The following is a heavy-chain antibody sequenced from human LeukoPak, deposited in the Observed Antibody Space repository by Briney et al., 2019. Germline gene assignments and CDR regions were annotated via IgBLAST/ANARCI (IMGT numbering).Heavy chain of an antibody. Sequence: ASVKVSCKVSGYTLTELSMHWVRQAPGKGLEWMGGFDPEDGETIYAQEFQGRVTMTEDTSTDTAYMELSSLRSEDTAVYYCATSDCSSTSCSPYYYYGMDVWGQGTTVTVSS. J-gene: IGHJ6*02. CDR1: GYTLTELS. CDR3: ATSDCSSTSCSPYYYYGMDV. V-gene: IGHV1-24*01. D-gene: IGHD2-2*01. CDR2: FDPEDGET.